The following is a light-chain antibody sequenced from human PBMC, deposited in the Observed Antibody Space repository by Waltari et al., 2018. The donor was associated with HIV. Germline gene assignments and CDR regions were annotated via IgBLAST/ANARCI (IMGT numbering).Light chain of an antibody. CDR2: RAS. CDR1: KSLSNY. CDR3: QQYKINWM. J-gene: IGKJ1*01. Sequence: DIQMTQSPSPLSASIGARVTITCRVTKSLSNYLAWYQQKPGKVPKLLIYRASSLESGVPSRFSGSGSGTEFTLTISSLQPDDFATYYCQQYKINWMFGQGTKVEIK. V-gene: IGKV1-5*03.